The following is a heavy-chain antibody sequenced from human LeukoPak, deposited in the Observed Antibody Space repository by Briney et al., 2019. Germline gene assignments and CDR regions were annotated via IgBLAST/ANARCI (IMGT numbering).Heavy chain of an antibody. D-gene: IGHD2-15*01. CDR3: ARDELTPDIVPTLDP. CDR2: IIPIFGIA. J-gene: IGHJ5*02. V-gene: IGHV1-69*17. CDR1: GGTFSSYA. Sequence: SVKVSCKASGGTFSSYAISWVRQAPGQGLEWMGRIIPIFGIANYAQTFQGRVTITADKSTSTAYMELSSLRSEDTAVYYCARDELTPDIVPTLDPWGQGTLVTVSS.